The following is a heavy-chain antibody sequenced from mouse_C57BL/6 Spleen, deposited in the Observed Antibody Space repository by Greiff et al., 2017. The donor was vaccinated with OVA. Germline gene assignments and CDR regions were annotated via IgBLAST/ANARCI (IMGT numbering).Heavy chain of an antibody. CDR3: ASFQGAY. CDR1: GFTFSDYG. CDR2: ISSGSSTI. Sequence: EVQGVESGGGLVKPGGSLKLSCAASGFTFSDYGMHWVRQAPEKGLEWVAYISSGSSTIYYADTVKVRFTISRDNAKNTLFLQMTSLRSEDTAMYYCASFQGAYWGQGTLVTVSA. V-gene: IGHV5-17*01. J-gene: IGHJ3*01.